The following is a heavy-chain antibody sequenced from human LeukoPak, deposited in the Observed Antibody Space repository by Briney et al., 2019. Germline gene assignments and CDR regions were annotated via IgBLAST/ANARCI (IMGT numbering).Heavy chain of an antibody. CDR3: ARDSSSGWFFDC. CDR2: INSSSSTI. V-gene: IGHV3-48*01. D-gene: IGHD6-19*01. CDR1: GFTFSNNN. J-gene: IGHJ4*02. Sequence: PGGSLRLSCAASGFTFSNNNMNWVRQAPGKGLEWISYINSSSSTIYYADSVKGRFTISRDNAKKSVHLQMNSLRAEDTAIYYCARDSSSGWFFDCWGQGTLVTVSS.